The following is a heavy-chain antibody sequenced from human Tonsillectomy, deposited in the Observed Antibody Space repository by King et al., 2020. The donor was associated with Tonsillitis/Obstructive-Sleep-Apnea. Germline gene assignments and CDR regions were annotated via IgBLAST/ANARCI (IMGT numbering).Heavy chain of an antibody. J-gene: IGHJ4*02. Sequence: LQLQESGPGLVKPSETLSLTCTVSGGSISSSSYYWGWIRQPPGKGLEWIGSIYYSGSTYYNPSLKSRVTISVDTSKNQFSLKLSSVTAADTAVYYCARLCRLLRFGAQAYYFDYWGQGTLVTVSS. CDR1: GGSISSSSYY. V-gene: IGHV4-39*01. D-gene: IGHD3-10*01. CDR3: ARLCRLLRFGAQAYYFDY. CDR2: IYYSGST.